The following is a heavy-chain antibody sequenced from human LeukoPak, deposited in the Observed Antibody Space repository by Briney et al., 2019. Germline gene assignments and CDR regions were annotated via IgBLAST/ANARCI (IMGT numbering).Heavy chain of an antibody. CDR3: ARDGATYYYDSSGMGYFDY. CDR1: GFTFSSYA. CDR2: ISGSGGST. D-gene: IGHD3-22*01. V-gene: IGHV3-23*01. Sequence: GGSLRLSCAASGFTFSSYAMSWVRQAPGKGLEWVSAISGSGGSTYYADSVKGRFTISRDNAKNSLYLQMNSLRAEDTAVYYCARDGATYYYDSSGMGYFDYWGQGTLVTVSS. J-gene: IGHJ4*02.